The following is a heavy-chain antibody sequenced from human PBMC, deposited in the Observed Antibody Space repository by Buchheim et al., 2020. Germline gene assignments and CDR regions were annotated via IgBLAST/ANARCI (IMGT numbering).Heavy chain of an antibody. J-gene: IGHJ6*02. D-gene: IGHD1-26*01. CDR3: ARDLGGSYYPIRYYYYGMDV. Sequence: QVQLVESGGGVVQPGRSLRLSCAASGFTFSSYAMHWVRQAPGKGLEWVAVISYDGSNKYYADSVKGRFTISRDNSKNTLYLQMNSLRAEDTAVYYCARDLGGSYYPIRYYYYGMDVWGQGTT. CDR1: GFTFSSYA. V-gene: IGHV3-30-3*01. CDR2: ISYDGSNK.